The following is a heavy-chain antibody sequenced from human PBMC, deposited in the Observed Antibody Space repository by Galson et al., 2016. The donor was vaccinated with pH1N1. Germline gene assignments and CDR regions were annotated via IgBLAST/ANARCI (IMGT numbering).Heavy chain of an antibody. D-gene: IGHD3-10*01. V-gene: IGHV3-30*19. Sequence: SLRLSCAVSGFTFRRSGMHWVRQAPGKGLEWVAIISYDGNNAYHGDSVKGRFTISRDNSKNTLYLDMNSLRPEDTAVYYCAKDGGTGSGKHSAFGMTVWGQGTTVTVSS. CDR3: AKDGGTGSGKHSAFGMTV. J-gene: IGHJ6*02. CDR2: ISYDGNNA. CDR1: GFTFRRSG.